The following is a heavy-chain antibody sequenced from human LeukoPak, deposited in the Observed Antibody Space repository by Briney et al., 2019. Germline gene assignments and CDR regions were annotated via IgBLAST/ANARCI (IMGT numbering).Heavy chain of an antibody. Sequence: SVKVSCKASGGTFTSYAISWVRQAPGQGLEWMGRIIPILGIANYAQKFQGRVTITADKSTSTAYMELSSLRSEDTAVYYCARLMGITMIVVGTDAFDIWGQGTMVTVSS. J-gene: IGHJ3*02. CDR1: GGTFTSYA. D-gene: IGHD3-22*01. CDR3: ARLMGITMIVVGTDAFDI. CDR2: IIPILGIA. V-gene: IGHV1-69*04.